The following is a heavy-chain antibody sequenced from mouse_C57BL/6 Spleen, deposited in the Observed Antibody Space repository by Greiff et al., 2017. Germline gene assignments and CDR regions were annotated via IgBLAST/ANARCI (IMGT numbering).Heavy chain of an antibody. Sequence: QVQLQQSGAELVRPGTSVKVSCKASGYAFTNYLIEWVKQRPGQGLEWIGVINPGSGGTNYNEKFKGKATLTADKSSSTAYMQLSSLTSEDSAVYFCARSGSLDLHWFAYWGQGTLVTVSA. CDR1: GYAFTNYL. V-gene: IGHV1-54*01. J-gene: IGHJ3*01. CDR3: ARSGSLDLHWFAY. CDR2: INPGSGGT.